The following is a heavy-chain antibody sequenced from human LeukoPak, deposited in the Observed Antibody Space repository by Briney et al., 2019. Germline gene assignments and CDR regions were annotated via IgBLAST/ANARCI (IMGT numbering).Heavy chain of an antibody. J-gene: IGHJ4*02. V-gene: IGHV4-34*01. CDR1: GGSFSGYY. Sequence: SETLSLTCAAYGGSFSGYYWSWIRQPPGKGVKWIGEINHSGSTNYNPSLKSRVTISVDTSKNQFSLKLSSVTAADTAVYYCARAPYSSGWYNYWGRGTLVTVSS. CDR3: ARAPYSSGWYNY. CDR2: INHSGST. D-gene: IGHD6-19*01.